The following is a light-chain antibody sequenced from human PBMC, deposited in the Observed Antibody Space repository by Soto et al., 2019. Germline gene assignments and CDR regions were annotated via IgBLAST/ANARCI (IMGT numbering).Light chain of an antibody. CDR2: DGY. J-gene: IGKJ5*01. V-gene: IGKV3D-20*01. CDR3: QQYGSSPT. Sequence: EIVLKQSPATLYLSPGERATLSCGARQSVSSSYLAWYQQKPGLAPRLRIYDGYSRATDTPNRFSGSSTGTDFPLNIGTLEPEDFPVYYCQQYGSSPTFGQGTLLEIK. CDR1: QSVSSSY.